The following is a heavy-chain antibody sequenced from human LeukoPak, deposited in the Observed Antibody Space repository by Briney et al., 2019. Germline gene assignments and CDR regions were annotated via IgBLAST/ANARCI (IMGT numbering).Heavy chain of an antibody. CDR3: ARLRRSCSSTSCPYYFDY. D-gene: IGHD2-2*01. V-gene: IGHV4-39*01. CDR1: GGSISSRSYY. J-gene: IGHJ4*02. Sequence: PSETLSLTCTVSGGSISSRSYYWGWIRQPPGKRLEWIGSIYYSGSTYYNPSLKSRVTISVDTSKNQFSLKLCSVTAADTAVYYCARLRRSCSSTSCPYYFDYWGQGTLVTVSS. CDR2: IYYSGST.